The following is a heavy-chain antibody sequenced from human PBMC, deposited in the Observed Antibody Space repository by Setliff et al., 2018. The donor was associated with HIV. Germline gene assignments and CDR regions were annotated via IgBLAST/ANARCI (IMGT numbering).Heavy chain of an antibody. Sequence: ASVMVSCKASGYGFTGYWMHWVRQAPGQGLEWMGRINPHSGVTNYAQKFQGRVTMTRDTSIATAYMDLSRLTSDDTAVYYCAKDSDFGGTTNWFDPWGQGTLVTVSS. J-gene: IGHJ5*02. CDR1: GYGFTGYW. D-gene: IGHD3-10*01. V-gene: IGHV1-2*06. CDR2: INPHSGVT. CDR3: AKDSDFGGTTNWFDP.